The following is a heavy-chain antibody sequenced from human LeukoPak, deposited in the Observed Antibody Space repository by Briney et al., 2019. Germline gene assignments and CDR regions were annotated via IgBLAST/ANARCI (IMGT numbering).Heavy chain of an antibody. Sequence: GGSLRLSCAASGFTFSSSAMSWVRQAPGKGLEWVSAISGSGGSTYYADSVKGRFTISRDNSKNTLYLQMNSLRAEDTAVYYCAKKSWYYYDSSGYYSLDYWGQGTLVTVSS. CDR1: GFTFSSSA. V-gene: IGHV3-23*01. CDR3: AKKSWYYYDSSGYYSLDY. J-gene: IGHJ4*02. CDR2: ISGSGGST. D-gene: IGHD3-22*01.